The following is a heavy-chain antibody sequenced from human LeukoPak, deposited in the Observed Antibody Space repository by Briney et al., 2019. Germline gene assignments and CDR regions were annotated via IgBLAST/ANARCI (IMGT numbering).Heavy chain of an antibody. D-gene: IGHD1-26*01. Sequence: SETLSLTCTVSGGSISSGDYYWSWIRQPPGKGLEWVGYIYYSGSTYYNPSLKSRVTISIDTSKNQFSLKLNSVTAADTAVYSCARGPGSYWFRGAFEVWGQGTMVTVSS. CDR2: IYYSGST. CDR3: ARGPGSYWFRGAFEV. J-gene: IGHJ3*01. CDR1: GGSISSGDYY. V-gene: IGHV4-30-4*08.